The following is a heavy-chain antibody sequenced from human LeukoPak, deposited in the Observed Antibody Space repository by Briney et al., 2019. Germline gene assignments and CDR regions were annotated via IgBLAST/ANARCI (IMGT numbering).Heavy chain of an antibody. V-gene: IGHV4-59*08. D-gene: IGHD5-12*01. CDR3: AGVATIVVNYYYMDV. J-gene: IGHJ6*03. Sequence: PSETLSLTCTVSGGSISSYYWGWIRQPPGKGLEWIGYIYYSGSTNYNPSLKSRVTISVDTSKNQFSLKLSSVTAADTAVYYCAGVATIVVNYYYMDVWGKGTTVTVSS. CDR2: IYYSGST. CDR1: GGSISSYY.